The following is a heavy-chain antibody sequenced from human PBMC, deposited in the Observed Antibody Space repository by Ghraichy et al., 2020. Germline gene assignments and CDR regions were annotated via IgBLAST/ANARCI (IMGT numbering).Heavy chain of an antibody. CDR2: IYYSGST. D-gene: IGHD6-19*01. CDR1: GGSISSYY. V-gene: IGHV4-59*08. CDR3: ARLEFGSGWPNYYYGMDV. Sequence: SQTLSLTCTVSGGSISSYYWSWIRQPPGKGLEWIGYIYYSGSTKYNPSLKSRVTISVDTSKNQFSLNLSSVTAADSAGYYSARLEFGSGWPNYYYGMDVWGQGTTVTVSS. J-gene: IGHJ6*02.